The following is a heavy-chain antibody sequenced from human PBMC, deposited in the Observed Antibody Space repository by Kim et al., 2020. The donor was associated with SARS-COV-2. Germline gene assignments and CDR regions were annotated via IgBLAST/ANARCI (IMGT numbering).Heavy chain of an antibody. J-gene: IGHJ4*02. V-gene: IGHV4-39*01. D-gene: IGHD3-10*01. CDR3: ATEYYYGSGSYLTY. CDR1: GGSISSSSYY. Sequence: SETLSLTCTVSGGSISSSSYYWGWIRQPPGKGLEWIGSIYYSGSTYYNPSLKSRVTISVDTSKNQFSLKLSSVTAADTAVYYCATEYYYGSGSYLTYWGQGTLVTVSS. CDR2: IYYSGST.